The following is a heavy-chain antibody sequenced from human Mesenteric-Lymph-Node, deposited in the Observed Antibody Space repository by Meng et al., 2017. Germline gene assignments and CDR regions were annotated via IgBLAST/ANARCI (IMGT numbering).Heavy chain of an antibody. V-gene: IGHV3-33*01. CDR3: TGNSHIYGFDY. Sequence: QVHLVESGGGVVQPGRSLRLSCAASGFTFSSIGMHWVRQAPGKGLEWVAVIWSDGNTKYYADSVKDRFTISRDNSKSTLYLQMNSLRAEDTAVYYCTGNSHIYGFDYWGPGTLVTVSS. CDR2: IWSDGNTK. D-gene: IGHD5-18*01. J-gene: IGHJ4*02. CDR1: GFTFSSIG.